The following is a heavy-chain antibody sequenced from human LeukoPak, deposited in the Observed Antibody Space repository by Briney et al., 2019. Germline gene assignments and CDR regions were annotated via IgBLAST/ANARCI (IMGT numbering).Heavy chain of an antibody. Sequence: SETLSLTCTVSGGSISSYYWSWIRQPPGKGLEWIGYIYYSGSTNYNPSLKSRVTISVDTSKNQFSLKLTSVTAADTAVYYCARGGKWLQIDYWGQGTLVTVSS. CDR1: GGSISSYY. CDR2: IYYSGST. CDR3: ARGGKWLQIDY. D-gene: IGHD5-24*01. V-gene: IGHV4-59*01. J-gene: IGHJ4*02.